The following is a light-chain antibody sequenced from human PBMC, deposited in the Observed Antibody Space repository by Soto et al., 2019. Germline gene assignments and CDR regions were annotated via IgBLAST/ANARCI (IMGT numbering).Light chain of an antibody. V-gene: IGLV1-44*01. J-gene: IGLJ2*01. Sequence: QPVLTQPPSASGTPGQRVTISCSGSSSNMGSNIVNWYQQLPGAAPKLLIYSKDQRPSGVPDRFSGSKSGTSASLAISGLQSEDEADYYCAAWDDSLNGVVFGGGTKLTVL. CDR3: AAWDDSLNGVV. CDR1: SSNMGSNI. CDR2: SKD.